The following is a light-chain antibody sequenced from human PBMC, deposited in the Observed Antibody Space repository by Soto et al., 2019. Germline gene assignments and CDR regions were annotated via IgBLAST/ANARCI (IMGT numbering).Light chain of an antibody. CDR1: QDVSSY. CDR3: QQRSNWPPLT. Sequence: IQLTQSPSSLSASVGDRVTITCRASQDVSSYLAWYQQKPGKAPKLLIYAASILQSGVPSRFSGSGSETDFTLTISSLEPEDSAVYYCQQRSNWPPLTFGGGTKVDIK. CDR2: AAS. V-gene: IGKV1-9*01. J-gene: IGKJ4*01.